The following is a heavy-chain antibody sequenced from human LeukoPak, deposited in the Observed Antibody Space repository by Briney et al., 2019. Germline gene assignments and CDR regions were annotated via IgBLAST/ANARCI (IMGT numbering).Heavy chain of an antibody. Sequence: ASVKVSCKAAGGTISNYVISWVRQAPGQGLEWMGRIIPIFTTANYAQKFQGRVTITADESTSTAYMELSSLRSEDTAVYYCARYCSGGSCYLLRGAFDIWGQGTMVTVSS. V-gene: IGHV1-69*13. CDR2: IIPIFTTA. CDR1: GGTISNYV. J-gene: IGHJ3*02. CDR3: ARYCSGGSCYLLRGAFDI. D-gene: IGHD2-15*01.